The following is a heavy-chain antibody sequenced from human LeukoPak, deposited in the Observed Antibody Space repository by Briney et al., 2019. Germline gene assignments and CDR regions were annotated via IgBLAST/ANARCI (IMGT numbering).Heavy chain of an antibody. D-gene: IGHD6-13*01. Sequence: GRSLRLSCSASGFTFSTYGMNWARQAPGKGLEWVAVIWYDGSHANYADAVKGRFTISRDNSKNTLYLQMNSPRAEDTAVYYCARDRGYSSRWNFGKDYYMDVWGKGTTVTVSS. CDR2: IWYDGSHA. J-gene: IGHJ6*03. CDR1: GFTFSTYG. CDR3: ARDRGYSSRWNFGKDYYMDV. V-gene: IGHV3-33*01.